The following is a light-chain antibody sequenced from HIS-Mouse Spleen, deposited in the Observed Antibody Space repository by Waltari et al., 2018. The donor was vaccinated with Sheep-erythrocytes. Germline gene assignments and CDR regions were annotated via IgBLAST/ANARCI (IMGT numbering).Light chain of an antibody. V-gene: IGKV3-15*01. CDR3: QQYNNWYT. Sequence: EIVITQSRATLSVSPGERATLSCRASQSVSSNLAWYQQKPGQAPRLLIYGASTRATGIPARFSGSGSGTEFTLTISSLQSEDFAVYYCQQYNNWYTFGQGTKLEIK. CDR2: GAS. CDR1: QSVSSN. J-gene: IGKJ2*01.